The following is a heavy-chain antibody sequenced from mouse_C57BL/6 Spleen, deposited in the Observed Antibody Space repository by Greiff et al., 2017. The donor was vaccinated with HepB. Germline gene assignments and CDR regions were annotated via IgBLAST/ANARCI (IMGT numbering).Heavy chain of an antibody. CDR3: ARRGSYDGNYVWYFDV. Sequence: EVQLQQSGPELVKPGASVKLSCKASGYSFTDYNMNWVKQSNGKSLEWIGVINPNYGTTSYNQKFKGKATLTVDQSSSTAYMQLNSLTSEDSAVYDCARRGSYDGNYVWYFDVWGTGTTVTVAT. V-gene: IGHV1-39*01. J-gene: IGHJ1*03. D-gene: IGHD2-10*01. CDR2: INPNYGTT. CDR1: GYSFTDYN.